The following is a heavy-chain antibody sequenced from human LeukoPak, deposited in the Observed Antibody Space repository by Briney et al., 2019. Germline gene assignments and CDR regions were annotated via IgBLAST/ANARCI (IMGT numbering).Heavy chain of an antibody. CDR3: ARVRCSSTSCPYYYYMDV. Sequence: GGSLRLSCAASGFTFSSYWMSWVRQAPGKGLEWVANIKQDGSEKYYVDSVKGRFTISRDNAKNSLYLQMNSLRAEDTAVYYRARVRCSSTSCPYYYYMDVWGKGTTVTVSS. CDR2: IKQDGSEK. D-gene: IGHD2-2*01. V-gene: IGHV3-7*01. CDR1: GFTFSSYW. J-gene: IGHJ6*03.